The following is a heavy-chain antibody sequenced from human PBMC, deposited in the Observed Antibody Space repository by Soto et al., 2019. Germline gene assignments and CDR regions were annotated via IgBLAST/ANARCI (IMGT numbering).Heavy chain of an antibody. J-gene: IGHJ6*02. D-gene: IGHD3-9*01. CDR1: GGTFSSYA. CDR2: IIPIFGTA. Sequence: ASVKVSCKASGGTFSSYAISWVRQAPGQGLEWMGGIIPIFGTANYAQKFQGRVTITADKSTSTAYMELSSLRSEDEAVFYCARGPYYDILTGYYGGRYYYYGMDVWGQGTTVTVSS. V-gene: IGHV1-69*06. CDR3: ARGPYYDILTGYYGGRYYYYGMDV.